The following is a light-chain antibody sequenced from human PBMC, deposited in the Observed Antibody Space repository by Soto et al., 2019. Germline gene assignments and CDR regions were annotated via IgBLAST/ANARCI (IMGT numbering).Light chain of an antibody. CDR3: CSYAGSSTLYV. V-gene: IGLV2-23*02. CDR1: SSDTGTYNL. CDR2: EVN. Sequence: QLVLTQPASVSGSPGQSITISCTGTSSDTGTYNLVSWYQQHPGKAPKLMIYEVNKRPSGVSDRFSGSKSGNTASLTISGLQAEDEADYYCCSYAGSSTLYVFGTGTKLTVL. J-gene: IGLJ1*01.